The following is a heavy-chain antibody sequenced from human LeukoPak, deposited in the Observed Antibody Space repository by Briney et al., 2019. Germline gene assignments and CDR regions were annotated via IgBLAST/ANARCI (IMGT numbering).Heavy chain of an antibody. CDR1: GYTFTSYG. D-gene: IGHD2-2*01. CDR2: ISAYNGNT. CDR3: ARVRSVPAAIGCFDP. J-gene: IGHJ5*02. Sequence: GASVKVSCKASGYTFTSYGISWVRQAPGQGLEWMGWISAYNGNTNYAQKLQGRVTMTTDTSTSTAYMELRSLRSDDTAVYYCARVRSVPAAIGCFDPWGQGTLVTVSS. V-gene: IGHV1-18*01.